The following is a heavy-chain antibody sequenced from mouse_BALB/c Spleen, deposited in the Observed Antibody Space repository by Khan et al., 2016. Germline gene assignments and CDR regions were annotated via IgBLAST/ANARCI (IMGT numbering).Heavy chain of an antibody. CDR3: ESEGLRRGFAY. CDR1: GFTFSDYY. D-gene: IGHD2-4*01. V-gene: IGHV5-4*02. CDR2: ISDGGSYT. Sequence: EVELVESGGGLVKPGGSLKLSCAASGFTFSDYYMYWVRQTPEKRLEWVATISDGGSYTYYPDSVKGRFTISRDNAKNNLYLQMSSLKSEDTAMYYCESEGLRRGFAYWGQGTLVTVSA. J-gene: IGHJ3*01.